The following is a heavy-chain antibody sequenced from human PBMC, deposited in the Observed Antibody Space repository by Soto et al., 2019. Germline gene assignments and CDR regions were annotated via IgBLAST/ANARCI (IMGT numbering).Heavy chain of an antibody. D-gene: IGHD6-13*01. J-gene: IGHJ6*02. V-gene: IGHV5-51*01. CDR3: ARTAAAGKYYYGMDV. CDR1: GYSFTSYW. CDR2: IYPDDSDT. Sequence: GEALKISCKGSGYSFTSYWIGWVRQMPGKGLEWMGIIYPDDSDTRNSPSFQGQVTISADKSISTAYLQWSSLKASDTAMYYCARTAAAGKYYYGMDVWGQGTTVTVSS.